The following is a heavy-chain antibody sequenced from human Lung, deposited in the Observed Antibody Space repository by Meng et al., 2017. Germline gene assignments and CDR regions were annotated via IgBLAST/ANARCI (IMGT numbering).Heavy chain of an antibody. CDR2: ISWNSGSI. J-gene: IGHJ3*02. CDR1: GFTFDDYA. V-gene: IGHV3-9*03. CDR3: AKDYGQWLLDAFDI. Sequence: SLKISCAASGFTFDDYAMHWVRQAPGKGLEWVSGISWNSGSIGYADSVKGRFTISRDNAKNSLYLQMNSLRAEDMALYYCAKDYGQWLLDAFDIWGQGKMVTVSS. D-gene: IGHD6-19*01.